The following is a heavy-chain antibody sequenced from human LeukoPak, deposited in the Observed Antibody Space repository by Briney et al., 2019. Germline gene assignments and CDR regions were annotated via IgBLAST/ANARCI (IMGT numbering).Heavy chain of an antibody. J-gene: IGHJ5*02. CDR2: IYYSGST. V-gene: IGHV4-34*01. CDR1: GGSFSGYY. CDR3: ARHLPFDCSGGSCYHYNWFDP. Sequence: SETLSLTCAVYGGSFSGYYWSWIRQPPGKGLEWIGSIYYSGSTYYNPSLKSRVTISVDTSKNQFSLKLSSVTAADTAVYYCARHLPFDCSGGSCYHYNWFDPWGQGTLVTVSS. D-gene: IGHD2-15*01.